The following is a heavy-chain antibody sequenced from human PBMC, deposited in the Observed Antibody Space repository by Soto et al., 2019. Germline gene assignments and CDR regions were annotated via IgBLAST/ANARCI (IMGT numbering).Heavy chain of an antibody. D-gene: IGHD3-10*01. CDR1: GFTFSSYA. J-gene: IGHJ4*02. CDR3: VLWPPYYFDY. V-gene: IGHV3-23*01. Sequence: EVQLLESGGGLVQPGGSLRLSCAASGFTFSSYAMSWVRQAPGKGLEWVSAISGSGGSTYYADSVKGRFTISRDNSKNPLYLQMNSLRAGDTAVYYCVLWPPYYFDYWGQGTLVTVSS. CDR2: ISGSGGST.